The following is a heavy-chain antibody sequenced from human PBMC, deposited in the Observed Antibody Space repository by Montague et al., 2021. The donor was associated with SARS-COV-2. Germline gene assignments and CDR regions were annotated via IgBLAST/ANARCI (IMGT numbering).Heavy chain of an antibody. CDR2: ISGSGGT. CDR3: AKQRGTITTTFDY. D-gene: IGHD1-1*01. J-gene: IGHJ4*02. Sequence: SLRLSCAASGFTFNTYGVSWVRQAPGQGLEWVSCISGSGGTYYAGSVKGRLAISRDTSNNTLYLQMNSLRAEDTAIYYCAKQRGTITTTFDYWGQGSLVTVSS. V-gene: IGHV3-23*01. CDR1: GFTFNTYG.